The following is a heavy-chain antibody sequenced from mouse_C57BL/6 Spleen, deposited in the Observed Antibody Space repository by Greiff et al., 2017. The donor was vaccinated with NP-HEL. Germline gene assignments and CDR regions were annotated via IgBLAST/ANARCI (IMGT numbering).Heavy chain of an antibody. CDR2: IYPGDGDT. Sequence: QVQLQQSGPELVKPGASVKISCKASGYAFSSSWMNWVKQRPGKGLEWIGRIYPGDGDTNYNGKFKGKATLTADKSSSTAYMQLSSLTSEDSAVYFCARWEVDPYYFDYWGQGTTLTVSS. CDR3: ARWEVDPYYFDY. V-gene: IGHV1-82*01. CDR1: GYAFSSSW. J-gene: IGHJ2*01. D-gene: IGHD1-1*02.